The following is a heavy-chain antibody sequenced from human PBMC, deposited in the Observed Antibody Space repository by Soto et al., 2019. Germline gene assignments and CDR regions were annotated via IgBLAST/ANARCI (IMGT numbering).Heavy chain of an antibody. CDR3: AKDHAWNLDY. CDR1: GFTFSSYS. Sequence: GGSMRLSCAASGFTFSSYSMNWVRQAPGKGLEWVSYISSTSSTINYADSVKGRFTISRDNSKNTLYLQMNSLRAEDTAVYYCAKDHAWNLDYWVQGTLVTVSS. J-gene: IGHJ4*02. D-gene: IGHD1-1*01. CDR2: ISSTSSTI. V-gene: IGHV3-48*01.